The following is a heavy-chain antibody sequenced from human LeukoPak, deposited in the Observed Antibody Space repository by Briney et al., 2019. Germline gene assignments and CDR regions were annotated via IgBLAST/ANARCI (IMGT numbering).Heavy chain of an antibody. Sequence: SDTLSLTCAVYGGSFSGYYWSWIRQPPGKGLEWIGEINHSGSTNYNPSLKSRVTISVDTSKNQFSLKLSSVTAADTAVYYCARGSPSRYCSGGSCYSYAFDIWGQGTMVTVSS. CDR3: ARGSPSRYCSGGSCYSYAFDI. CDR2: INHSGST. J-gene: IGHJ3*02. CDR1: GGSFSGYY. V-gene: IGHV4-34*01. D-gene: IGHD2-15*01.